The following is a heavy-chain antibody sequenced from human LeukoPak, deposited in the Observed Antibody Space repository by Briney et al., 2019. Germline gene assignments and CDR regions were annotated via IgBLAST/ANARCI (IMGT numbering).Heavy chain of an antibody. V-gene: IGHV4-61*02. CDR3: ARNGYGSGSSW. CDR2: ISSSGST. Sequence: SQTLSLTCTVSGDSISSGDYYWSWIRQPAGKGLEWIGRISSSGSTNYNPSLKSRVTISVDTSKNQVSLKLTSVTAADTAVYYCARNGYGSGSSWWGQGTLVTVSS. J-gene: IGHJ4*02. D-gene: IGHD3-10*01. CDR1: GDSISSGDYY.